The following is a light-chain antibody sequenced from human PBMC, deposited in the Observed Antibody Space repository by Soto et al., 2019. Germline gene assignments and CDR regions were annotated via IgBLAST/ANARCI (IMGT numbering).Light chain of an antibody. CDR3: QTWSTGIRV. J-gene: IGLJ3*02. V-gene: IGLV4-69*01. CDR1: SGHSSYA. Sequence: QLVLTQSPSASASLGASVSLTCTLSSGHSSYAIAWLQQQPEKGPRYLMKVNSDGSHNKGDGIPDRFSGSSSGTERYLTISRLQSEDEADYYCQTWSTGIRVFGGGTKLTVL. CDR2: VNSDGSH.